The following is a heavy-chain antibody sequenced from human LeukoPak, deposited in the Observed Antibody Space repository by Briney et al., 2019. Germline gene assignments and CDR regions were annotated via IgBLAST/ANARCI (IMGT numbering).Heavy chain of an antibody. CDR2: INHSGST. V-gene: IGHV4-34*01. CDR3: ARLSTVVYYFDY. Sequence: SETLSLTCAVYGGSFSGYYWSWIRQPPGKGLEWIGEINHSGSTNYNPSLKSRVTISVDTSKNQFSLKLSSVTAADTAVYYCARLSTVVYYFDYWGQGTPVTVSS. J-gene: IGHJ4*02. CDR1: GGSFSGYY. D-gene: IGHD4-23*01.